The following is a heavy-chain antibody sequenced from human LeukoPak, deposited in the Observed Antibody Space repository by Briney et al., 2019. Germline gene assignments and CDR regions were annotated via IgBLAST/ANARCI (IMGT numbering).Heavy chain of an antibody. CDR3: ARDPGYDSSGYHEY. D-gene: IGHD3-22*01. V-gene: IGHV1-69*04. CDR2: IIPILGIA. CDR1: GGTFSSYA. Sequence: SVKVSCKASGGTFSSYAISWVRQAPGQGLEWMGRIIPILGIANYAQKFQGRVTITADKSTSTAYMELSSLRSEDTAVYYCARDPGYDSSGYHEYWGQGTLVTVSS. J-gene: IGHJ4*02.